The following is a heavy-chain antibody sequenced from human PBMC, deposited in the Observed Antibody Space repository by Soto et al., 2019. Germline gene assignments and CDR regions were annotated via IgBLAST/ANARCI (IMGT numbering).Heavy chain of an antibody. V-gene: IGHV4-34*01. D-gene: IGHD3-10*01. CDR2: INHSGST. CDR3: ARGRSVSLNFFDY. CDR1: GGSFSGYY. J-gene: IGHJ4*02. Sequence: QVQLQQWGAGLLKPSETLSLTCAVYGGSFSGYYWSWIRQPPGKGLEWIGEINHSGSTNYNPSLKSRVTRSVDTSKNQFSLKLSSVTAADTAVYYCARGRSVSLNFFDYWGQGTLVTVSS.